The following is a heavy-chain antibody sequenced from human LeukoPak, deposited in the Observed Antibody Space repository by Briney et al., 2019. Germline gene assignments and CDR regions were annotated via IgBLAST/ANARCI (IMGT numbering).Heavy chain of an antibody. J-gene: IGHJ3*02. CDR3: ARDGRKNYDFWSGYYRGGAFDI. D-gene: IGHD3-3*01. CDR1: GFTFSSYS. V-gene: IGHV3-48*04. CDR2: SSSSSSTI. Sequence: GGSLRLSCAACGFTFSSYSMNLVRQAPGKGLEWVSYSSSSSSTIYYADSVKGRFTISRDNAKNSLYLQMNSLRAEDTAVYYCARDGRKNYDFWSGYYRGGAFDIWGQGTMVTVSS.